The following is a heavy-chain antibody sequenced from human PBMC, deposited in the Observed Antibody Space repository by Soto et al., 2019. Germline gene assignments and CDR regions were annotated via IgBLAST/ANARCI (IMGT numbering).Heavy chain of an antibody. CDR1: GFTFSTYT. J-gene: IGHJ4*02. D-gene: IGHD1-26*01. Sequence: GGSLRLSCASSGFTFSTYTMNWVRQAPGKGLEWVSSINGRGNYIYYAESVKVRFTISRDNAKNSLYLQMDRLRSEDTALYYCVREDGKVGTNSAFDYWGLGALVTVSS. V-gene: IGHV3-21*01. CDR2: INGRGNYI. CDR3: VREDGKVGTNSAFDY.